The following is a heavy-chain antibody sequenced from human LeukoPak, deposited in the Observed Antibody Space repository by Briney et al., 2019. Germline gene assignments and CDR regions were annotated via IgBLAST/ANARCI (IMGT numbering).Heavy chain of an antibody. V-gene: IGHV4-38-2*02. J-gene: IGHJ3*02. CDR2: IYHSGST. CDR1: GYSISSGYY. D-gene: IGHD3-3*01. CDR3: ARPSTEWSSPLAFDI. Sequence: SETLSLTCTVSGYSISSGYYWGWIRQPPGKGLEWIGSIYHSGSTYYNPSLKSRVTISVDTSKNQFSLKLSSVTAADTAVYYCARPSTEWSSPLAFDIWGQGTMVTVSS.